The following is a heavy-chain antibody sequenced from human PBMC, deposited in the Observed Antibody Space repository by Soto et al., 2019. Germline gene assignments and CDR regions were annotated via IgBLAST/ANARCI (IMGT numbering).Heavy chain of an antibody. J-gene: IGHJ6*02. D-gene: IGHD3-10*01. CDR3: ARIGDYYGSGSYYSYYYYYGMDV. CDR1: GGSISSYY. Sequence: PSETLSLTCTVSGGSISSYYWSWIRQPPGKGLEWIGYIYYSGSTNYNPSLKSRVTISVDTSKNQFSLKLSSVTAADTAVYYCARIGDYYGSGSYYSYYYYYGMDVWGQGTTVT. V-gene: IGHV4-59*01. CDR2: IYYSGST.